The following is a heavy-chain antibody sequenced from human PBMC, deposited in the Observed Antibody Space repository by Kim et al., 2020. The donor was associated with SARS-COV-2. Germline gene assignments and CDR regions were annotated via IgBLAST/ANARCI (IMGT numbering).Heavy chain of an antibody. Sequence: AYSVRGRCPISTDNAKNTLYLQMNSLRAEDTAVYYCARRQFSSGWYYFDYWGQGTLVTVSS. CDR3: ARRQFSSGWYYFDY. V-gene: IGHV3-74*01. D-gene: IGHD6-19*01. J-gene: IGHJ4*02.